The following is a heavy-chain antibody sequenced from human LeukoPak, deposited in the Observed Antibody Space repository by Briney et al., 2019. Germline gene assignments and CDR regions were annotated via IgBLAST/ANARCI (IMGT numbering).Heavy chain of an antibody. J-gene: IGHJ3*02. Sequence: PSETQSLTCTVSGGSVTSGSYYWSWIRQPAGKGLEWIGRIYTSGSTNYNPSLKSRVTISVDTSKNQFSLKLSSVTAADTAVYYCARNTYYYDSSGYYDNAFDMWGQGTKVTVSS. D-gene: IGHD3-22*01. V-gene: IGHV4-61*02. CDR3: ARNTYYYDSSGYYDNAFDM. CDR2: IYTSGST. CDR1: GGSVTSGSYY.